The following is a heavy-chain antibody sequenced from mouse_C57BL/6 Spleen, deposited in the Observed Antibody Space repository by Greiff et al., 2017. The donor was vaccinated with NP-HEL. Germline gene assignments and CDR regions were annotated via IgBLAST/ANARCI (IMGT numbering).Heavy chain of an antibody. CDR2: IDPSDSYT. J-gene: IGHJ1*03. CDR1: GYTFTSYW. V-gene: IGHV1-50*01. CDR3: ARRGSSSWYFDV. Sequence: QVQLQQPGAELVKPGASVKLSCKASGYTFTSYWMQWVKQRPGQGLEWIGEIDPSDSYTNYNQKFKGKATLTVDTSSSTAYMQLSSLTSEDSAVYYCARRGSSSWYFDVWGTGTTVTVSS. D-gene: IGHD1-1*01.